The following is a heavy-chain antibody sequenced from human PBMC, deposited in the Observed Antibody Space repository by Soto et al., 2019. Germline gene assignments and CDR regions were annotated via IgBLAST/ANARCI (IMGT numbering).Heavy chain of an antibody. V-gene: IGHV3-23*01. CDR3: AKDAQDLSPYCSGGSCYSDWFDP. D-gene: IGHD2-15*01. CDR1: GFTFSSYA. Sequence: GGSLRLSCAASGFTFSSYAMSWVRQAPGKGLEWVSAISGSGGSTYYADSVKGRFTISRDNSKNTLYLQMNSLRAEDTAVYYCAKDAQDLSPYCSGGSCYSDWFDPWGQGTLVTVSS. J-gene: IGHJ5*02. CDR2: ISGSGGST.